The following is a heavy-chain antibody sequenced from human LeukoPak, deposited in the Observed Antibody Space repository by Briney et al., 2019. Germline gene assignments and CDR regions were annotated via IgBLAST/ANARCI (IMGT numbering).Heavy chain of an antibody. CDR2: IYYSGST. J-gene: IGHJ6*02. CDR1: GGSISSGDYY. CDR3: ARRSVVGPVGYYPYYGMDV. Sequence: PSQTLSLTCTVSGGSISSGDYYWSWIRQPPGKGLEWIGSIYYSGSTYYNPSLKSRLSISVGMSKNQFSLELSSVTAADTAVYFCARRSVVGPVGYYPYYGMDVWGQGTTVTVSS. V-gene: IGHV4-30-4*01. D-gene: IGHD1-26*01.